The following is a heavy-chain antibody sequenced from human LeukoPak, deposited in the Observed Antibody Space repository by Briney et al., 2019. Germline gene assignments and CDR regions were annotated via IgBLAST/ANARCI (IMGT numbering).Heavy chain of an antibody. CDR2: ISSSGSTI. J-gene: IGHJ4*02. CDR3: AREGLRFLEYSIDY. V-gene: IGHV3-11*04. D-gene: IGHD3-3*01. CDR1: GFTFSDYY. Sequence: PGGSLRLSCAASGFTFSDYYMSWIRQAPGKGLEWASYISSSGSTIYYADSVKGRFTISRDNAKNSLYLQMNSLRAEDTAVYYCAREGLRFLEYSIDYWGQGTLVTVSS.